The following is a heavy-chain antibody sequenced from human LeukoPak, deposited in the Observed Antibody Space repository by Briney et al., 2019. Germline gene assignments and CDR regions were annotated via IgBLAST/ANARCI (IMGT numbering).Heavy chain of an antibody. D-gene: IGHD3-10*01. CDR3: ASVRRGFGESSKYYAYYYMGV. Sequence: SETLSLTCTVSGGSISSYYWNWIRQPPGKGLEWIGYIYYSGSTNYNPSLKSRVTISVDTSKNQFSLKLSSVTAADTAVYYCASVRRGFGESSKYYAYYYMGVWGKGTTVTIPS. CDR1: GGSISSYY. J-gene: IGHJ6*03. CDR2: IYYSGST. V-gene: IGHV4-59*01.